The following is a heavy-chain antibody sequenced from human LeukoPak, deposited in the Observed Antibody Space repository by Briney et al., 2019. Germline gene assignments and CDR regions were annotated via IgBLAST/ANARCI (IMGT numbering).Heavy chain of an antibody. CDR1: GFTFSSYA. CDR2: ISYDGSNK. D-gene: IGHD1-26*01. CDR3: ARDRGGSYPRLDGSYYFDY. J-gene: IGHJ4*02. V-gene: IGHV3-30*04. Sequence: GGSLRLSCAASGFTFSSYAMHWVRQAPGKGLEWVAVISYDGSNKYYADSVKGRFTISRDNSKNTLYLQMNSLRSDDTAVYYCARDRGGSYPRLDGSYYFDYWGQGTLVTVSS.